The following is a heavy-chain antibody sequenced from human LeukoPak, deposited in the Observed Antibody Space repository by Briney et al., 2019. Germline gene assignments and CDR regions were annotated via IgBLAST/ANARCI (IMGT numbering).Heavy chain of an antibody. J-gene: IGHJ4*02. CDR2: ISGSGDST. CDR3: ARDNWLLWFGERPVFDY. D-gene: IGHD3-10*01. V-gene: IGHV3-23*01. Sequence: GGSLRLSCAASGFTFSNYVMSWVRQAPGKGLEWVSGISGSGDSTYYADSVKGRFTISRDNSKNTLYLQMNSLRAEDTAVYYCARDNWLLWFGERPVFDYWGQGTLVTVSS. CDR1: GFTFSNYV.